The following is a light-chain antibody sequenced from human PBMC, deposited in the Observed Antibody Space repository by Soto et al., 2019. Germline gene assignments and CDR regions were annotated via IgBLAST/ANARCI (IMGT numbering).Light chain of an antibody. Sequence: EIVLTQSPGSLSLSPGERDTLSCRASQSVRSSYLAWYQQKPGQAPRLLIYGASSRTTGIPDRFSGSGSGTDFTLTISRLEPEDFAVYFCQHYGGSVQTFGQGTK. V-gene: IGKV3-20*01. J-gene: IGKJ1*01. CDR3: QHYGGSVQT. CDR1: QSVRSSY. CDR2: GAS.